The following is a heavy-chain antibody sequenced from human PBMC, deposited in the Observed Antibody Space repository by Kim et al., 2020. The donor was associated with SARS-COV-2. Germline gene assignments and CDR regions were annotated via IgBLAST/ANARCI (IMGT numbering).Heavy chain of an antibody. D-gene: IGHD6-19*01. CDR3: ARGRWDRSGWSYGMDV. Sequence: SLKSRVTISVDTSKNQFSLKVTSGSAADTAVYYCARGRWDRSGWSYGMDVWGQGTTVTVSS. V-gene: IGHV4-30-2*04. J-gene: IGHJ6*02.